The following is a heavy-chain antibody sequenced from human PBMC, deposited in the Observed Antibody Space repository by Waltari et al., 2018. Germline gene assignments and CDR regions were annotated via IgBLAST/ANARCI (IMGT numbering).Heavy chain of an antibody. CDR3: ARGDCSSTSCYSLES. D-gene: IGHD2-2*01. CDR2: ISSYGTNK. J-gene: IGHJ1*01. V-gene: IGHV3-30*01. Sequence: QVHLVESGGGVVQSGKSLRLSCAASGFTITDFAMHWGRQAPGQGLEWVAVISSYGTNKYYADSVKGRFTISRDNSGGTLYLQMNSLRPQDTAIYFCARGDCSSTSCYSLESWGHGTLVTVS. CDR1: GFTITDFA.